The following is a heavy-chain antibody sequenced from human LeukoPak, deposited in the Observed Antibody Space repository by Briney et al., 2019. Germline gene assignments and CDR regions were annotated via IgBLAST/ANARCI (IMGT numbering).Heavy chain of an antibody. CDR1: GYTFTGYY. J-gene: IGHJ5*02. CDR2: INPNSGGT. D-gene: IGHD3-10*01. Sequence: GASVKVSCKASGYTFTGYYMHWVRQAPGQGLEWMEWINPNSGGTNYAQKFQGWVTMTRDTSISTAYMELSRLRSDDTAVYYCARNLYGSGSYNLDPWGQGTLVTVSS. V-gene: IGHV1-2*04. CDR3: ARNLYGSGSYNLDP.